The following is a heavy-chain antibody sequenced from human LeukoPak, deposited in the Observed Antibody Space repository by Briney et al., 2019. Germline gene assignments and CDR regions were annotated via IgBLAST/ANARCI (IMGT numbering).Heavy chain of an antibody. CDR2: IIPFSGVA. CDR3: ASAISEYSSGYYHYYFYMDV. V-gene: IGHV1-69*01. D-gene: IGHD5-18*01. Sequence: GASVTVSCKTSGGTFNSYAISWVRQAPGQGLEWMGGIIPFSGVASYAQKFEGRVTITADESTNTAYMELSSLRSEDTAIYYCASAISEYSSGYYHYYFYMDVWGKGTTVTVSS. CDR1: GGTFNSYA. J-gene: IGHJ6*03.